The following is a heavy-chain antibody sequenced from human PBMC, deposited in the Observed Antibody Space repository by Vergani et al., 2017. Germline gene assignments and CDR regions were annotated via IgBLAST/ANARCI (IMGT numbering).Heavy chain of an antibody. Sequence: QVQLVQSGSELKKPGASVKVSCKASGYTFTSYAMNWVRQAPGQGLEWMGGIIPIFGTANYAQKFQDRVTMTADTSTNTAYMELRSLRSDDTAVYFCARVAPSNSEVTPTAFDVWGQGTMVTVSS. CDR2: IIPIFGTA. J-gene: IGHJ3*01. CDR1: GYTFTSYA. V-gene: IGHV1-69*06. D-gene: IGHD1-1*01. CDR3: ARVAPSNSEVTPTAFDV.